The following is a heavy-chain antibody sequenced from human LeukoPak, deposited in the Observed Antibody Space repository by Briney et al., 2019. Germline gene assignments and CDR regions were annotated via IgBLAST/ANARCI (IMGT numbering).Heavy chain of an antibody. Sequence: ASVKVSCKASGYTFTGYYMHWVRQAPGQGLEWMGWINPNSGGTNYAQKFQGRVTMTRDTSISTAYMELSRLRSDDTAVYYCARGGSEFVVTSYSFVGVYWGQGTLVTVSS. D-gene: IGHD2-21*02. CDR3: ARGGSEFVVTSYSFVGVY. CDR2: INPNSGGT. CDR1: GYTFTGYY. V-gene: IGHV1-2*02. J-gene: IGHJ4*02.